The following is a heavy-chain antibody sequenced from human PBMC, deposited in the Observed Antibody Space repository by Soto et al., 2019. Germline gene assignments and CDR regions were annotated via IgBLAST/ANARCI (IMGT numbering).Heavy chain of an antibody. CDR3: ARVSDYSSSWYWFDP. Sequence: ASVKVSCKASGYTFTSYAMHWVRQAPGQRLEWMGWINAGNGNTKYSQKFQGRVTITRDTSASTAYMELSSLRSEDTAVYYCARVSDYSSSWYWFDPWGQGTLVTVSS. D-gene: IGHD6-13*01. J-gene: IGHJ5*02. V-gene: IGHV1-3*01. CDR1: GYTFTSYA. CDR2: INAGNGNT.